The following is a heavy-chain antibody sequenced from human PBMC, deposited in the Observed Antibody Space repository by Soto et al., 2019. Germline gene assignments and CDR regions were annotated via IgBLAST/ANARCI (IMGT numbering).Heavy chain of an antibody. J-gene: IGHJ4*02. V-gene: IGHV4-31*02. CDR3: ALALGPTTGLDY. CDR2: IFNSGTT. CDR1: GASTVSHYP. Sequence: QVQLQESGPGLVKPSQTLSLTCSVSGASTVSHYPWTWIRQPPGKGLEWMGYIFNSGTTFYNPSLTSRLSISMDTYGNHLSLELRSVTAADTAVYYCALALGPTTGLDYWGQGTLVTVSS. D-gene: IGHD1-26*01.